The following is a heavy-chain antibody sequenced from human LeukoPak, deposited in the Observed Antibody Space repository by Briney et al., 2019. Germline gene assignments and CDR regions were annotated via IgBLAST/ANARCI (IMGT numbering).Heavy chain of an antibody. CDR3: AKDDDLWSGYLL. V-gene: IGHV3-23*01. CDR2: ISGSGGST. Sequence: GGSLRLSCAASGFTFSSYAMSWVRQAPGKGLEWVSAISGSGGSTYYADSVKGRFTISRDNSKNTLYLQMNSLRAEDKAVYYCAKDDDLWSGYLLWGQGTLVTVSS. CDR1: GFTFSSYA. D-gene: IGHD3-3*01. J-gene: IGHJ4*02.